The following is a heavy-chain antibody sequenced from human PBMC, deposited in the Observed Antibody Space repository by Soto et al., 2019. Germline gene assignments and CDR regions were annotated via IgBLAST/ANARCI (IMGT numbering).Heavy chain of an antibody. V-gene: IGHV3-30-3*01. Sequence: GGSLRLSCAASGFTFSSYAMHWVRQAPGKGLEWVAVISYDGSNKYYADSVKGRFTISRDNSKNTLYLQMNSLRAEDTAVYYCARNYDILTGYYPASYYFDYWGQGTLVTVSS. CDR3: ARNYDILTGYYPASYYFDY. CDR2: ISYDGSNK. CDR1: GFTFSSYA. D-gene: IGHD3-9*01. J-gene: IGHJ4*02.